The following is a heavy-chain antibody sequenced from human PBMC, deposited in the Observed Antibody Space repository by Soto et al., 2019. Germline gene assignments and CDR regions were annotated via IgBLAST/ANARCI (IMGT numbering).Heavy chain of an antibody. J-gene: IGHJ5*02. V-gene: IGHV3-23*01. CDR1: GLTLRSYA. CDR3: AKGGPFTGGFDP. D-gene: IGHD3-16*01. Sequence: EGQLLQSGGDLVQPGGSLRLSCAGSGLTLRSYARTWIRQTPEKGLEWVSTITGRSAVPSYADSVNGRFTVSRDNSKNTVYLQMNSLRHDDTDIYYCAKGGPFTGGFDPWGQGTLVTVSA. CDR2: ITGRSAVP.